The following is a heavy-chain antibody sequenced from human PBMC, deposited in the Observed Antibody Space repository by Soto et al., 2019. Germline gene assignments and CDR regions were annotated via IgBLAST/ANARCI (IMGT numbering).Heavy chain of an antibody. CDR3: TTDPGVIRNEYYDH. CDR2: IKGKTDGGTT. J-gene: IGHJ4*02. D-gene: IGHD3-22*01. Sequence: EVQLVESGGGLVKPGGSLRLSCAASGFTFSNAWMNWVRQAPGKGLEWVGRIKGKTDGGTTDYAAPVKGRFTISRDDSNNTLYLEMNSLKTEDTAVYYCTTDPGVIRNEYYDHWGQGTLVTVSS. CDR1: GFTFSNAW. V-gene: IGHV3-15*07.